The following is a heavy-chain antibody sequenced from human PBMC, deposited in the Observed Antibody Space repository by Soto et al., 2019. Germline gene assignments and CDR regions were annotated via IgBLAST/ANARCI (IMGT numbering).Heavy chain of an antibody. D-gene: IGHD2-2*03. CDR3: ARFKVAIVVVPAATYNWFDP. Sequence: SETNSLTCAVYDGSFRGYYVSWIRQTPGKGLEWIGEINHSGSTNYNPSLKSRVTISVDTSKNQFSLKLSSVTAADTAVYYCARFKVAIVVVPAATYNWFDPWGQGTLVTVSS. V-gene: IGHV4-34*01. CDR1: DGSFRGYY. J-gene: IGHJ5*02. CDR2: INHSGST.